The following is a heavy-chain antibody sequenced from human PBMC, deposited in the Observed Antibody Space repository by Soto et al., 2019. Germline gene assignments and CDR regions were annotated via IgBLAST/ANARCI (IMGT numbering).Heavy chain of an antibody. D-gene: IGHD2-2*01. CDR1: GCTFSSYW. CDR3: AREGYQLPDGTDY. CDR2: IKQDGSEK. Sequence: PGGSLRLSCAASGCTFSSYWMSWVRQAPGKGLEWVANIKQDGSEKYYVDSVKGRFTISRDNAKNSLYLQMNSLRAEETAVYYCAREGYQLPDGTDYWGQGTLVTVSS. V-gene: IGHV3-7*01. J-gene: IGHJ4*02.